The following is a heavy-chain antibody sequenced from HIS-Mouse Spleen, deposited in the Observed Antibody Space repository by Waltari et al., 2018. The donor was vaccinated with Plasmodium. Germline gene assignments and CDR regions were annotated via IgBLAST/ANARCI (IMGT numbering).Heavy chain of an antibody. V-gene: IGHV3-21*01. Sequence: EVQLVESGGGLVKPGGSLRLSCAASGITFRSNSMNWVRQAPGKGLEWVSSISSSSSYKYYADSVKGRFTISRDNAKNSLYLQMNSLRAEDTAVYYCARDHNWNYDYWGQGTLVTVSS. D-gene: IGHD1-7*01. CDR1: GITFRSNS. CDR2: ISSSSSYK. J-gene: IGHJ4*02. CDR3: ARDHNWNYDY.